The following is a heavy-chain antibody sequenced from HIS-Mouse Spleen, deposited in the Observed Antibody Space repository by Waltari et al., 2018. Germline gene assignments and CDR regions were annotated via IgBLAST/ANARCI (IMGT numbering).Heavy chain of an antibody. D-gene: IGHD3-3*01. J-gene: IGHJ6*02. CDR1: GYTFTSSD. CDR2: MNPNSGNT. CDR3: ARGDTEFWSGYYYYYYGMDV. Sequence: QVQLVQSGAEVKKPGASVKVSCKASGYTFTSSDINWVRRATGHGLEWMGWMNPNSGNTGYAQKFQGRVTMTRNTSISTAYMELSSLRSEDTAVYYCARGDTEFWSGYYYYYYGMDVWGQGTTVTVSS. V-gene: IGHV1-8*01.